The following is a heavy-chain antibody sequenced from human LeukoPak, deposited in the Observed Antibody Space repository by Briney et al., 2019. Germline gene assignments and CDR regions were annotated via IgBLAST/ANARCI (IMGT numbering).Heavy chain of an antibody. D-gene: IGHD1-26*01. V-gene: IGHV3-30*03. CDR2: ISYDGSNK. Sequence: PGGSLRLSCAASGFTFSSYGMHWVRQAPGKGLEWVAVISYDGSNKYYADSVKGRFTISRDNSKNTLYLQMNSLRAEDTAVYYCARETISGSYSHFDYWGQGTLVTVSS. J-gene: IGHJ4*02. CDR3: ARETISGSYSHFDY. CDR1: GFTFSSYG.